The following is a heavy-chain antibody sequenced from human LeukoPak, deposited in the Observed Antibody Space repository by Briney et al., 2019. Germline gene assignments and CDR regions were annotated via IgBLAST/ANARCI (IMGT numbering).Heavy chain of an antibody. CDR1: GYSFTSYW. CDR2: IYPGDSVT. Sequence: GESLKISCKGSGYSFTSYWIGWVRQMPWKGLEWMGIIYPGDSVTRYSPSFQGQVTISADKSISTAYLQWSSLKASDTATYYCARRGYNFGRYYYFDYWGQGTLVTVSS. V-gene: IGHV5-51*01. D-gene: IGHD5-24*01. J-gene: IGHJ4*02. CDR3: ARRGYNFGRYYYFDY.